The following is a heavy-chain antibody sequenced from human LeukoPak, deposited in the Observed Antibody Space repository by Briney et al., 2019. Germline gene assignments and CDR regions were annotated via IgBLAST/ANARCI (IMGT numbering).Heavy chain of an antibody. J-gene: IGHJ4*02. V-gene: IGHV3-74*01. CDR3: ARGGPYSSSSWDY. CDR1: GFTFSSYW. Sequence: GGSLRLSCAASGFTFSSYWMHWVRQAPGKGLVWVSGTNNDGRRTRYADSVKGRFTISRDNAKNTLYLQMNSLRAEDTAVYYCARGGPYSSSSWDYWGQGTLVTVSS. CDR2: TNNDGRRT. D-gene: IGHD6-13*01.